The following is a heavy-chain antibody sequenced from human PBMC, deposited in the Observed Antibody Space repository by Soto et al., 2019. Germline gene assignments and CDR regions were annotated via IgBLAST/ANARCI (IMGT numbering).Heavy chain of an antibody. V-gene: IGHV4-59*01. D-gene: IGHD2-15*01. CDR1: GGSISSYY. CDR3: ARTQGYCSGGSCYDYFDY. J-gene: IGHJ4*02. Sequence: PSETLSLTCTVPGGSISSYYWSWIRQPPGKGLEWIGYIYYSGSTNYNPSLKSRVTISVDTSKNQFSLKLSSVTAADTAVYYCARTQGYCSGGSCYDYFDYWGQGTLVTVSS. CDR2: IYYSGST.